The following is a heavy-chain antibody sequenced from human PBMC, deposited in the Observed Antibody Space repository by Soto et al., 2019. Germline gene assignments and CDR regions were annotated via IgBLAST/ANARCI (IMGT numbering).Heavy chain of an antibody. D-gene: IGHD3-3*01. CDR1: GYSFTSYW. Sequence: GESLKISCKGSGYSFTSYWIGWVRQMPGKGLEWMGIIYPGDSDTRYSPSFQGQVTISADKSISTAYLQWSSLKASDTAMYYCARLGCSSTSCYSYYDFWSGYPDYWDQGTLVTVSS. CDR2: IYPGDSDT. CDR3: ARLGCSSTSCYSYYDFWSGYPDY. V-gene: IGHV5-51*01. J-gene: IGHJ4*02.